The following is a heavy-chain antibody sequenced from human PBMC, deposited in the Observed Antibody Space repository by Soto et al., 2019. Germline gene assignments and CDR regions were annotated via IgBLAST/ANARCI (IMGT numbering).Heavy chain of an antibody. J-gene: IGHJ5*02. CDR2: IYYSGST. Sequence: PSETLSLTCTVSGGSVSSYYWSWIRQPPGKGLERIGYIYYSGSTNYNPSLKSRVTISVDTSKNQFSLKLSSVTAADTAVFYCARLYHDFGSPIRACFDPWGQGTLVTVSS. CDR3: ARLYHDFGSPIRACFDP. V-gene: IGHV4-59*02. CDR1: GGSVSSYY. D-gene: IGHD3-3*01.